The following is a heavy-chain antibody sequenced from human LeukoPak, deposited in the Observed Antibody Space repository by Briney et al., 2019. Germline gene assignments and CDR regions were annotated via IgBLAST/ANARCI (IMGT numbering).Heavy chain of an antibody. CDR3: ALYSTSSGGLDP. CDR1: GFSFGTYW. D-gene: IGHD6-6*01. J-gene: IGHJ5*02. V-gene: IGHV3-7*05. CDR2: IKQDGSEK. Sequence: PGGSLRLSCAASGFSFGTYWMTWARQAPGKGLEWVANIKQDGSEKYYVDSVKGRFTISRDNAKKSLYLQMNSLRAEDTAVYYCALYSTSSGGLDPWGQGTLVTVSS.